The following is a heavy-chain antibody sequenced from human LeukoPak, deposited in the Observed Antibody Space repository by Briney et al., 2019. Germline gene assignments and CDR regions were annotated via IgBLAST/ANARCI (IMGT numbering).Heavy chain of an antibody. CDR2: ISYDGRDK. J-gene: IGHJ4*02. CDR3: ASGYCTSTNCCCDY. V-gene: IGHV3-30*04. CDR1: GFTFSSYS. Sequence: PGGSLRLSCAASGFTFSSYSMYWVRQAPGKGLEWVAVISYDGRDKYYADSVKGRFTISRDNSKNTLHLQMNSLRPDDTAVYYCASGYCTSTNCCCDYWGQGTLVTVSS. D-gene: IGHD2-2*03.